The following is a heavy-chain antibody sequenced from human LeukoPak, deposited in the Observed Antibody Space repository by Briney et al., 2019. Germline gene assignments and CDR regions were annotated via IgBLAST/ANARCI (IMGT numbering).Heavy chain of an antibody. Sequence: GGSLRLSCAASGFTFSSYGMSWVRQAPGKGLEWVSAISGSGGSTYYADSVKGRFTISRDNSKNTRYLQMNSLRAEDTAVYYCAKVHFTYYYDSSGYDYWGQGTLVTVSS. CDR2: ISGSGGST. D-gene: IGHD3-22*01. V-gene: IGHV3-23*01. CDR3: AKVHFTYYYDSSGYDY. CDR1: GFTFSSYG. J-gene: IGHJ4*02.